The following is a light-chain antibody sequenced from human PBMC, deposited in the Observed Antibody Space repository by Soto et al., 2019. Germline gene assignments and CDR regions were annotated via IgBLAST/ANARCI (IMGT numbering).Light chain of an antibody. J-gene: IGKJ4*01. CDR1: QSVSSY. CDR3: QHRSNWPPLT. CDR2: DAS. V-gene: IGKV3-11*01. Sequence: EIVLTQSPATLSLSPGERATLSCRASQSVSSYLAWYQQKPGQAPRLLIYDASNRATGVPDRFSGSGSGTDFTLTISTLEPEDFAVYYCQHRSNWPPLTFGGGTKVEIK.